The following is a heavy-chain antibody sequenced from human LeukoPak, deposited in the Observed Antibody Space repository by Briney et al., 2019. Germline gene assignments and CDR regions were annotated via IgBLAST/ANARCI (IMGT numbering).Heavy chain of an antibody. V-gene: IGHV3-21*01. D-gene: IGHD3-9*01. CDR1: GFTFSSYS. CDR3: ARVRELYFDWLRNGMDV. J-gene: IGHJ6*02. Sequence: GGSLRLSCAASGFTFSSYSMNWVRQAPGKGLEWVSSISSSSSYIYYADSVKGRFTISRDNAKNSLYLQMNSLRAEDTAVYYSARVRELYFDWLRNGMDVWGQGTTVTVSS. CDR2: ISSSSSYI.